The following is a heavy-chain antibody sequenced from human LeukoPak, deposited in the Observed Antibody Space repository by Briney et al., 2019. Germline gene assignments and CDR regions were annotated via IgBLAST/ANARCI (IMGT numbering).Heavy chain of an antibody. D-gene: IGHD2-15*01. CDR2: INRDGTST. V-gene: IGHV3-74*01. CDR3: ALEIAAFDY. J-gene: IGHJ4*02. Sequence: GGSLRLSCAASGFTFSSYWMHWVRQAPGKRLVWVSRINRDGTSTSYADSVKGRFTISRDNTKNTLYLQMNSLRAEDTAVYYCALEIAAFDYWGQGTLVTVSS. CDR1: GFTFSSYW.